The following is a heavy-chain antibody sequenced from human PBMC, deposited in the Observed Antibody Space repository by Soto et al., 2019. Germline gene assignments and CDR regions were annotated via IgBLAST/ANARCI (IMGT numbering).Heavy chain of an antibody. D-gene: IGHD6-6*01. CDR3: ARDPAARSGRYYGMDV. Sequence: EVQLVESGGGLVKPGGSLRLSCAASGFTFSSYSMNWVRQAPGKGLEWVSSISSSSSYIYYADSVKGRFTISRDNAKNSLYLQMNSLRAEDTAVYYCARDPAARSGRYYGMDVWGQGTTVTVSS. V-gene: IGHV3-21*01. CDR1: GFTFSSYS. J-gene: IGHJ6*02. CDR2: ISSSSSYI.